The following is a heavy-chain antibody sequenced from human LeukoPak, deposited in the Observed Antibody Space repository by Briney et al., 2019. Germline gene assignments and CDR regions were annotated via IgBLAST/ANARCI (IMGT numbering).Heavy chain of an antibody. J-gene: IGHJ4*02. CDR1: GFTCSSYW. CDR3: TRDVDYANPRHDY. Sequence: GGSLRLSCAASGFTCSSYWMSWVGQAPGKGLEWVANINLDGSQKYYVDSLKGRFTISRDNAKNSLYLKMDSLRVEDTAVYYCTRDVDYANPRHDYWGQGTLVTVSS. V-gene: IGHV3-7*01. D-gene: IGHD4/OR15-4a*01. CDR2: INLDGSQK.